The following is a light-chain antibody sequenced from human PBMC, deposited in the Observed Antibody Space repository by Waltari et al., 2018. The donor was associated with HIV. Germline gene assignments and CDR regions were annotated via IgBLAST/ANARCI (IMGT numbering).Light chain of an antibody. J-gene: IGLJ1*01. CDR1: NIGNKS. CDR2: DDS. V-gene: IGLV3-21*02. Sequence: VSVAPGQTARITCGGDNIGNKSVHWYQQKPGQAPVLVVFDDSDRPSGIPERFSGSNSGNTATLTVSRVEAGDEADYYCQVWDSGSDHPGVFGTGTKVTVL. CDR3: QVWDSGSDHPGV.